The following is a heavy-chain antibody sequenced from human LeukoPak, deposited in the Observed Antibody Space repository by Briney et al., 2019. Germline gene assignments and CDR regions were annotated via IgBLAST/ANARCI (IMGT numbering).Heavy chain of an antibody. CDR2: VGPEDDKN. Sequence: ASVKVSCKVSGNTLSELSMHWVRQAPGKGLELMGGVGPEDDKNIYAQKFQGRVTMTEDTSTDTAYMELSNLRSEDTAVYYCATDHQWQLLGYWGQGTLVTVSS. D-gene: IGHD1-26*01. V-gene: IGHV1-24*01. J-gene: IGHJ4*02. CDR1: GNTLSELS. CDR3: ATDHQWQLLGY.